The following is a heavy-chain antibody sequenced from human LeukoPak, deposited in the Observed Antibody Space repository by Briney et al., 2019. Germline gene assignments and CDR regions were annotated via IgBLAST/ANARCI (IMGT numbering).Heavy chain of an antibody. CDR2: ISAYNGNT. V-gene: IGHV1-18*01. Sequence: ASVKVSCKASGYTFTSYGISWVRQAPGQGLEWMGWISAYNGNTNYAQKLQGGVTMTTDTFTSTAYMELRSLRSDDTAVYYCARDLSSGTTSWGSWFDPWGQGTLVTVSS. CDR1: GYTFTSYG. CDR3: ARDLSSGTTSWGSWFDP. D-gene: IGHD1-7*01. J-gene: IGHJ5*02.